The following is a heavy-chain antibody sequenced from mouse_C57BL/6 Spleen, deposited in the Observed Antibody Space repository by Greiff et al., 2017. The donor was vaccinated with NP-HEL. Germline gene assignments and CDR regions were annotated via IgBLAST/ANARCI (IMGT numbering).Heavy chain of an antibody. D-gene: IGHD2-3*01. CDR3: ARGENDGYSFDY. Sequence: QVQLKQPGAELVRPGSSVKLSCKASGYTFTSYWMHWVKQRPIQGLEWIGNIDPSDSETHYNQKFKDKATLTVDKSSSTAYMQLSSLTSEDSAVYYCARGENDGYSFDYWGQGTTLTVSS. J-gene: IGHJ2*01. CDR1: GYTFTSYW. V-gene: IGHV1-52*01. CDR2: IDPSDSET.